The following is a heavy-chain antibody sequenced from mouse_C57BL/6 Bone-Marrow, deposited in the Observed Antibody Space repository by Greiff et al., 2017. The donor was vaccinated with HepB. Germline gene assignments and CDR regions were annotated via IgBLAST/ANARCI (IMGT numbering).Heavy chain of an antibody. CDR2: ISSGGDYI. D-gene: IGHD2-5*01. V-gene: IGHV5-9-1*02. Sequence: EVKLQESGEGLVKPGGSLKLSCAASGFTFSSYAMSWVRQTPEKRLEWVAYISSGGDYIYYADTVKGRFTISRDNARNTLYLQMSSLKSEDTAMYYCTRGGYSRAMDYWGQGTSVTVSS. CDR3: TRGGYSRAMDY. J-gene: IGHJ4*01. CDR1: GFTFSSYA.